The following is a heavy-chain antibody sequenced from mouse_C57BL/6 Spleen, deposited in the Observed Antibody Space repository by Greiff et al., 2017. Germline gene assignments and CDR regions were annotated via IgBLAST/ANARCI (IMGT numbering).Heavy chain of an antibody. D-gene: IGHD1-1*01. Sequence: QVQLQQAGAELVTPGASVKLSCKASGYTFTSYWMHWVTQRPGRGREWIGRIDPNSGGTKYNEKFKSKDTLTVDKPSSTAYMQLSSLTSEDSAVYYCASQGLLYGRSPGYYAMDYWGQGTSVTVSS. V-gene: IGHV1-72*01. J-gene: IGHJ4*01. CDR2: IDPNSGGT. CDR3: ASQGLLYGRSPGYYAMDY. CDR1: GYTFTSYW.